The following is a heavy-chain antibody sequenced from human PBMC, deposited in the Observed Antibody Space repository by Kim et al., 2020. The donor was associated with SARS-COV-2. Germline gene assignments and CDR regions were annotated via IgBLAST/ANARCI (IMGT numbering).Heavy chain of an antibody. J-gene: IGHJ4*02. CDR1: GFTFSSYA. V-gene: IGHV3-23*01. Sequence: GGSLRLSCAASGFTFSSYAMSWVRQAPGKGLEWVSAISGSGGSTYYADSVKGRFTISRDNSKNTLYLQMISLRAEDTAVYYCAKDRRGATEGTGWGQGTLVTVSS. D-gene: IGHD1-26*01. CDR2: ISGSGGST. CDR3: AKDRRGATEGTG.